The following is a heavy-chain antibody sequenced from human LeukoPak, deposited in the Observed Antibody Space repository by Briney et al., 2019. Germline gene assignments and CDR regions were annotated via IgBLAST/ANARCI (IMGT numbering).Heavy chain of an antibody. V-gene: IGHV1-69*02. Sequence: RASVKVSCKASGGTFSSYTISWVRQAPGQGLEWMGRIIPILGIANYAQKFQGRVTVTADRSTSTAYMELSSLRSEDTAVYYCARGLSEYSSSTSCYTLNWFDPWGQGTLVTVSS. J-gene: IGHJ5*02. CDR1: GGTFSSYT. CDR2: IIPILGIA. CDR3: ARGLSEYSSSTSCYTLNWFDP. D-gene: IGHD2-2*02.